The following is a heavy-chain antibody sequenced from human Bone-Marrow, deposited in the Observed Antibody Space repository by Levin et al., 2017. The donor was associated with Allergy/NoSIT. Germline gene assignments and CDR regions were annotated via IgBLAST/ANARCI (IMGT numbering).Heavy chain of an antibody. V-gene: IGHV3-30-3*01. D-gene: IGHD3-16*01. CDR3: ARERPFSLDYGYFDY. J-gene: IGHJ4*02. Sequence: PGGSLRLSCAASGFTFSSYAMHWVRQAPGKGLEWVAVISYDGSNKYYADSVKGRFTISRDNSKNTLYLQMNSLRAEDTAVYYCARERPFSLDYGYFDYWGQGTLVTVSS. CDR2: ISYDGSNK. CDR1: GFTFSSYA.